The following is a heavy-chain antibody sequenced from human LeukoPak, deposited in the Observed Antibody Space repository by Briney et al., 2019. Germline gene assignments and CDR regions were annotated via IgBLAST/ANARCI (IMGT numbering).Heavy chain of an antibody. CDR2: ISSSSNTI. D-gene: IGHD3-22*01. Sequence: GGSLRLSCAASGFTFSSYSMNWVRQAPGKGLEWVSYISSSSNTIYYADSVKGRFTISRDNAKNSLYLQMNSLRAEDTAVYYCARRVYYDSSGSKRDAFDIWGQGTMVTVSS. V-gene: IGHV3-48*01. CDR1: GFTFSSYS. CDR3: ARRVYYDSSGSKRDAFDI. J-gene: IGHJ3*02.